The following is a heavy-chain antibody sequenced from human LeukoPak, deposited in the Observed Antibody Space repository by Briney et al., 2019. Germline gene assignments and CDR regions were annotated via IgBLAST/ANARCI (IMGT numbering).Heavy chain of an antibody. CDR1: GYTFTSYD. D-gene: IGHD2-15*01. CDR2: MNPNSGNT. Sequence: ASVKVSCKASGYTFTSYDINWVRQVTGQGLEWMGWMNPNSGNTGYAQKFQGRVTMTRNTSISTAYMELSSLRSEDTAVYYCARGTGRCSGGSCYPYYYYYYMDVWGKGTTVTVSS. J-gene: IGHJ6*03. CDR3: ARGTGRCSGGSCYPYYYYYYMDV. V-gene: IGHV1-8*01.